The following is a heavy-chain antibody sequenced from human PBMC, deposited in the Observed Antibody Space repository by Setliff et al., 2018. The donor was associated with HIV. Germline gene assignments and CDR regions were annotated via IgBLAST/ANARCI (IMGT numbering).Heavy chain of an antibody. Sequence: GESLKISCAASGFTFSSYAMSWVRQAPGKGLEWVSAISGGGGSTYYADSVKGRFTISRDNSKNTLYLQMNSLRPEDTAVYYCARDSPLSHFDYWGQGILVTVSS. CDR1: GFTFSSYA. CDR2: ISGGGGST. J-gene: IGHJ4*02. V-gene: IGHV3-23*01. CDR3: ARDSPLSHFDY.